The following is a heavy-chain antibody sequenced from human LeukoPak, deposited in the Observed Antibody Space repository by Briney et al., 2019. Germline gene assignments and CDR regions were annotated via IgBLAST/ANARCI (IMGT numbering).Heavy chain of an antibody. CDR3: ARVGLSSGWYGDY. Sequence: SETLSLTCAVYGGSFSGYYWSWIRQPPGKGLEWIGEINHSGSTNYNPSLKSRVTISVDTSKNQCSLKLSSVTAADTAVYYCARVGLSSGWYGDYWGQGTLVTVSS. CDR2: INHSGST. V-gene: IGHV4-34*01. D-gene: IGHD6-19*01. CDR1: GGSFSGYY. J-gene: IGHJ4*02.